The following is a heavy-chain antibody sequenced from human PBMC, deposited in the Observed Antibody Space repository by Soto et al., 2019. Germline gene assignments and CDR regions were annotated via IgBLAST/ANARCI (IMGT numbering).Heavy chain of an antibody. Sequence: GGSLRLSCAASGFTFSSYGMHWVRQAPGKGLEWVAVISYDGSNKYYADSVKGRFTISRDNSKNTLYLQMNSLRAEDTAVYYCAKNFLTTVTSDYYYYGMDVWGQGTTVTVSS. J-gene: IGHJ6*02. D-gene: IGHD4-4*01. CDR2: ISYDGSNK. V-gene: IGHV3-30*18. CDR3: AKNFLTTVTSDYYYYGMDV. CDR1: GFTFSSYG.